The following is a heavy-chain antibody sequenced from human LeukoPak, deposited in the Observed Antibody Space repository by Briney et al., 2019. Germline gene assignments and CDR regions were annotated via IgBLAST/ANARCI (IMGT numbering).Heavy chain of an antibody. J-gene: IGHJ2*01. CDR1: GFTVSSNY. CDR3: AKAGHYYGSGLWYFDL. Sequence: GGSLRLSCTASGFTVSSNYMSWVRQAPGKGLEWVSVIYSGDNTYYADSVKGRFTISRDNSKNTLYLQMNSLRAEDTAVFYCAKAGHYYGSGLWYFDLWGRGTLVTASS. D-gene: IGHD3-10*01. CDR2: IYSGDNT. V-gene: IGHV3-53*05.